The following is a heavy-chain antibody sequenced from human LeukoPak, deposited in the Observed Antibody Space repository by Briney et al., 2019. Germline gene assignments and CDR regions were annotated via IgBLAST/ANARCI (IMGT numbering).Heavy chain of an antibody. D-gene: IGHD1-26*01. CDR3: ARRRDLYSGSYYPFDY. J-gene: IGHJ4*02. CDR2: IYPGDSDT. V-gene: IGHV5-51*01. Sequence: GESLKISCQASGYTFNNFWVGWVRQMPGKGLEWMGIIYPGDSDTRYSPSFQGQVTISADKSISTAYLQWSSLKASDTAMYYCARRRDLYSGSYYPFDYWGQGTLVTVSS. CDR1: GYTFNNFW.